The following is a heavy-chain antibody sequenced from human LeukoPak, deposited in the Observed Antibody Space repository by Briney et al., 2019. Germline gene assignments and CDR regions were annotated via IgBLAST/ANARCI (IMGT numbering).Heavy chain of an antibody. D-gene: IGHD3-10*02. CDR1: GFTFSSYE. V-gene: IGHV3-48*03. CDR2: ISSSGSTI. J-gene: IGHJ6*04. Sequence: GGSLRLSCAASGFTFSSYEMNWVRQAPGKGLEWVSYISSSGSTIYYADSVKGRFTISRDNAKNSLYLQMNSLRAEDTAVYYCAELGITMIGGVWGKGNTVSISS. CDR3: AELGITMIGGV.